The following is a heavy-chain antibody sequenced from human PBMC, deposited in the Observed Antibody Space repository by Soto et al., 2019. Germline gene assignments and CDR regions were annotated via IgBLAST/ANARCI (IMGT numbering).Heavy chain of an antibody. V-gene: IGHV4-59*01. Sequence: SETLSLTCTVSGGSISSYFWSWIRQPPGKGLEWLGYISDSGSTNYNPSLRSRVTISLDTSKDQFSLRLSSVTAADTAVYYCARERFSRGSGSFYGMDVWGQGTTVTVSS. J-gene: IGHJ6*02. CDR2: ISDSGST. D-gene: IGHD3-10*01. CDR3: ARERFSRGSGSFYGMDV. CDR1: GGSISSYF.